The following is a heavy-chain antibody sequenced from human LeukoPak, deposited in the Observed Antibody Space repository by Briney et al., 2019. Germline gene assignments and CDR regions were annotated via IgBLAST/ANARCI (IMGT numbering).Heavy chain of an antibody. Sequence: VASVKVSCKASGGTFSSDTISWVRQAPGQGLEWMGGIIPIFGTANYAQKFQGRVTITTDESTSTAYMELSSLRSEDTAVYYCARASYPRDAFDIWGQGTMVTVSS. CDR1: GGTFSSDT. V-gene: IGHV1-69*05. CDR3: ARASYPRDAFDI. CDR2: IIPIFGTA. J-gene: IGHJ3*02.